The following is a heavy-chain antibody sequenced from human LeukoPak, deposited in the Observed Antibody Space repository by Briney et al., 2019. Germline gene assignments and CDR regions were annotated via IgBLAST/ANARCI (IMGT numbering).Heavy chain of an antibody. CDR3: ARASSGIEPVFDY. CDR2: INPNSGGT. V-gene: IGHV1-2*02. J-gene: IGHJ4*02. D-gene: IGHD3-3*01. CDR1: GYTFTDYH. Sequence: ASVKVSCKDSGYTFTDYHMHWVGQAPGQGLEWMGWINPNSGGTNYAQKFQGRVTMTRDTSISTAYMELSGLRSDDTAVYYCARASSGIEPVFDYWGQGALVTFSS.